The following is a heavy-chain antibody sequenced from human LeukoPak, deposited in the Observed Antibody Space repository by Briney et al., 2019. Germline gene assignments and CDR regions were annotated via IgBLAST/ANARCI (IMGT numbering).Heavy chain of an antibody. D-gene: IGHD3-22*01. V-gene: IGHV4-59*01. Sequence: KPSETLSLTCTVSGGSISSYYWSWIRQPPGKGLEWIGYIYYSGSTNYNPSLKSRVTISVDTSKNQFSLKLGSVTAADTAVYYCARDRAHYYDSSGHAFDIWGQGTMVTVSS. J-gene: IGHJ3*02. CDR1: GGSISSYY. CDR2: IYYSGST. CDR3: ARDRAHYYDSSGHAFDI.